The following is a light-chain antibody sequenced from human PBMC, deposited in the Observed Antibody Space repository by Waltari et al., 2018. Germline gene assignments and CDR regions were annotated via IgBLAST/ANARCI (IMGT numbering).Light chain of an antibody. CDR2: ASS. J-gene: IGKJ1*01. CDR3: QQYYSYPVT. Sequence: AIRLPQSQSSIAASTGDRVTITCRASQGVGSCWAWYQQKSGRAQKLLLYASSSLEAEVPSRFGGSGSGTDFTLTISCLQSEDFASYFCQQYYSYPVTFGQGTRV. CDR1: QGVGSC. V-gene: IGKV1-8*01.